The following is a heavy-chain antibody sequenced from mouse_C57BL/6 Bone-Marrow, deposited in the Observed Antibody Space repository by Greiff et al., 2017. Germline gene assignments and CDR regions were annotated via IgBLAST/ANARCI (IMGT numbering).Heavy chain of an antibody. D-gene: IGHD2-1*01. CDR2: IYPGSGST. Sequence: QVQLQQPGAELVKPGASVKMSCKASGYTFTSYWITWVKQRPGQGLEWIGDIYPGSGSTNYNEKFKSKATLTVDTSSSTAYMQLSSLTSEDSAVYYGARRGGNYCYWYFDVWGTGTTVTVSS. J-gene: IGHJ1*03. CDR1: GYTFTSYW. V-gene: IGHV1-55*01. CDR3: ARRGGNYCYWYFDV.